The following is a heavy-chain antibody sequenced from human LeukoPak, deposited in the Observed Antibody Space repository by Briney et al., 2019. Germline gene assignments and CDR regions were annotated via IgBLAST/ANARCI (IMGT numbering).Heavy chain of an antibody. CDR3: ARVRITMLRGRNDFYYMDV. J-gene: IGHJ6*03. CDR1: EFTVRSNY. V-gene: IGHV3-53*01. Sequence: GGSLRLSCVASEFTVRSNYMTWVRQAPGKGLEWVSILHTGGNTYNADSVKGRFTISRDDSKNTVYLQMNSLRAEDTAVYYCARVRITMLRGRNDFYYMDVWGKGTTVIATS. CDR2: LHTGGNT. D-gene: IGHD3-10*01.